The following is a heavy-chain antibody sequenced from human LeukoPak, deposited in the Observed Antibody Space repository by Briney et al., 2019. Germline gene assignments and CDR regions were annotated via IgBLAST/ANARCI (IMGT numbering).Heavy chain of an antibody. D-gene: IGHD1-26*01. CDR2: INSDGSST. J-gene: IGHJ4*02. CDR1: GFTFSTYW. Sequence: AGGSLRLSCAASGFTFSTYWMHWVRQAPGKGLVWVSRINSDGSSTNYADSVKGRFTISRDNAKNTRYLQMNSLRAEDTALYYCASSGNSFFNYYWGQGTLVTVSS. V-gene: IGHV3-74*01. CDR3: ASSGNSFFNYY.